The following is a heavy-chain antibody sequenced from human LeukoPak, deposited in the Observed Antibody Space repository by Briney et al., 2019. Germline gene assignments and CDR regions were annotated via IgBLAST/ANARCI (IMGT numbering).Heavy chain of an antibody. CDR1: GFTFSSYG. V-gene: IGHV3-30*18. D-gene: IGHD1-26*01. CDR2: ISYDGSNK. J-gene: IGHJ3*02. CDR3: ANPEIVGATDDALDI. Sequence: GGSLRLSCAASGFTFSSYGMHWVRQAPGKGLEWVAVISYDGSNKYYADSVKGRFTISRDNSKNTLYLQMNSLRAEDTAVYYCANPEIVGATDDALDIWGQGTMVTVSS.